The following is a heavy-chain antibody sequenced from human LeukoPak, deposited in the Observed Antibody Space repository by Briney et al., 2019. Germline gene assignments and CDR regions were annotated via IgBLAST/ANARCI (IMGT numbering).Heavy chain of an antibody. D-gene: IGHD3-22*01. CDR3: ARTYYYDSRGPNRFDP. CDR1: GYTFTSYD. J-gene: IGHJ5*02. V-gene: IGHV1-8*01. Sequence: GASVRVSCKASGYTFTSYDINWVRQATGQGLEWMGWMNPNSGNTGYAQKFQGRVTMTRNTSISTAYMELSSLRSEDTAVYYCARTYYYDSRGPNRFDPWGQGTLVTVSS. CDR2: MNPNSGNT.